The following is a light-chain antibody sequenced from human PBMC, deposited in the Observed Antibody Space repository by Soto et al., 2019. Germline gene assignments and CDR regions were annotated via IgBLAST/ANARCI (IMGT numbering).Light chain of an antibody. CDR1: QSVSLS. CDR3: QQRQYWPPIT. Sequence: EIVLTQFPSTLSLSPGERATPSRRASQSVSLSLAWFQMRPGQPPRLLIYGASTRATDIPARFSGSGSGTDFTLTISSLQSEDFAVYFCQQRQYWPPITFGQGTRLEIK. CDR2: GAS. J-gene: IGKJ5*01. V-gene: IGKV3-15*01.